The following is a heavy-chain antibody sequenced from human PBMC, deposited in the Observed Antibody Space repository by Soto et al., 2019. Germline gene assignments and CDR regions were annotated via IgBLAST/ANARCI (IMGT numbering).Heavy chain of an antibody. CDR2: INPNSGGA. D-gene: IGHD6-19*01. CDR3: ARVRVNGWQEDSGMDV. Sequence: ASVKVSCKASGYTFAGYYMHWVRQAPGQGPEWLEWINPNSGGANYAQKFQGRVTMTRDTSISTAYMELSRLGADDTAVYFCARVRVNGWQEDSGMDVWGQGTTVNVS. V-gene: IGHV1-2*02. CDR1: GYTFAGYY. J-gene: IGHJ6*02.